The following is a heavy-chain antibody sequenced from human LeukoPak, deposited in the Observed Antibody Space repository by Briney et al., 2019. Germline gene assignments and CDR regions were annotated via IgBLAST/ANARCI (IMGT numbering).Heavy chain of an antibody. J-gene: IGHJ5*02. CDR1: GGSFSGYY. Sequence: SETLSLTCAVYGGSFSGYYWSWIRQPPGKGLEWSGEINHSGSTNYNPSLKSRVTISVDTSKNQFSLKLSSVTAADTAVYYCARSWTGSSGNNWFDPWGQGTLVTVSS. V-gene: IGHV4-34*01. CDR3: ARSWTGSSGNNWFDP. D-gene: IGHD6-25*01. CDR2: INHSGST.